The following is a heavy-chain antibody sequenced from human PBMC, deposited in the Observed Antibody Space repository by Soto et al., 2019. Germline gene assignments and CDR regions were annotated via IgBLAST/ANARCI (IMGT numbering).Heavy chain of an antibody. CDR1: GYSFTSYW. CDR3: ARHEGYCSSTSCPTNYYYYYGMAV. D-gene: IGHD2-2*01. CDR2: IYPGDSDT. V-gene: IGHV5-51*01. J-gene: IGHJ6*02. Sequence: GEALKISCKGSGYSFTSYWIGWVRQMPGKGLEWMGIIYPGDSDTRYSPSFQGQVTISADKSISTAYLQWSSLKASDTAMYYCARHEGYCSSTSCPTNYYYYYGMAVWGQGTTVTVSS.